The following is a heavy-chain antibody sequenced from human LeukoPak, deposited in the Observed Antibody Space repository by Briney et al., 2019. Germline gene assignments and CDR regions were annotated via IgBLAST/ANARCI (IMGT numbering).Heavy chain of an antibody. V-gene: IGHV3-23*01. CDR1: GFTFSSYA. D-gene: IGHD5-18*01. CDR2: ISGSGGST. Sequence: PGGSLRLSCAASGFTFSSYAMSWVRQAPGKGLEWVSAISGSGGSTYYADSVKGRFTISRDNSKNTLYLQMNSLRAEDTAVYYCAKKDYRGYSYGPGGYWGQGTLVTVSS. J-gene: IGHJ4*02. CDR3: AKKDYRGYSYGPGGY.